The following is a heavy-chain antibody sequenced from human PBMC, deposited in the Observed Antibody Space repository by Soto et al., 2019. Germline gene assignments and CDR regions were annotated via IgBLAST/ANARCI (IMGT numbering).Heavy chain of an antibody. J-gene: IGHJ6*02. D-gene: IGHD3-10*01. CDR2: IYYSGST. CDR1: GGSISSYY. CDR3: ARVNDLYYYGSGSAPPYYGMDV. V-gene: IGHV4-59*01. Sequence: QVQLQESGPGLVKPSETLSLTCTVSGGSISSYYWSWIRQPPGKGLEWIGYIYYSGSTNYNPSLKSRVTISVDTSKNQFSLKLSSVTAADTAVYYCARVNDLYYYGSGSAPPYYGMDVWGQGTTVTVSS.